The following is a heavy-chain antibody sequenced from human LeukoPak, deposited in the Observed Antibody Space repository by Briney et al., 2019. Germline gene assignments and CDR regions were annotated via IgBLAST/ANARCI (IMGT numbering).Heavy chain of an antibody. Sequence: GGSLRLSCAASGFTFSTYWMHWVRQAPGKGLVWVSRNPDGTTTSYADSVKGRFTISRDNAKDTVHLQMNSLRAEGTAVYYCARVSIGWYSFDYWGQGTLVTVSS. D-gene: IGHD6-19*01. J-gene: IGHJ4*02. CDR1: GFTFSTYW. CDR3: ARVSIGWYSFDY. CDR2: NPDGTTT. V-gene: IGHV3-74*01.